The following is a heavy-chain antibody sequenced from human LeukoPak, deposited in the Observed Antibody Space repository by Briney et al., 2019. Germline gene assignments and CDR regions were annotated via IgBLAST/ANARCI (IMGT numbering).Heavy chain of an antibody. V-gene: IGHV3-30*18. CDR1: GFTFSSYG. CDR2: ISYDGSNK. J-gene: IGHJ4*02. D-gene: IGHD2-21*01. CDR3: AKDLWWRYYFDY. Sequence: GGSLRLSCAASGFTFSSYGMHWVRQAPGKGLEWVAVISYDGSNKYYADSVKGRFTISRDNSKNTLYLQLNSLRAEDTAVYYCAKDLWWRYYFDYWGQGTLVTVSS.